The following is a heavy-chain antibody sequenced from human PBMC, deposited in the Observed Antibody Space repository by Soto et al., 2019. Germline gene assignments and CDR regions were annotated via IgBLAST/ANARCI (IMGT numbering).Heavy chain of an antibody. Sequence: RSLTCTVSGGSISLYYWSWIRQPPGKTLEWLGYIYETGSAKYNPSLESRVTISVDTSKNQFSLTLDSVAAADTAVYYCARGRRWVDYWGQGTLVTVSS. CDR3: ARGRRWVDY. V-gene: IGHV4-59*01. J-gene: IGHJ4*02. CDR1: GGSISLYY. CDR2: IYETGSA.